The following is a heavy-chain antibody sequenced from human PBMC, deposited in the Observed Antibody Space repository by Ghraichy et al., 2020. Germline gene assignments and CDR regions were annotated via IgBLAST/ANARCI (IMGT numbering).Heavy chain of an antibody. Sequence: GGSLRLSCVASRFTFSNYGMHWVRQAPGKGLEWVAIIWYDGSNKYYVDSVKGRFTISRDNSKNTLYLQMNSLRAEDTAVYYCARDNGESSGSPLDYWGQGTLVTVSS. CDR3: ARDNGESSGSPLDY. CDR2: IWYDGSNK. CDR1: RFTFSNYG. V-gene: IGHV3-33*01. D-gene: IGHD6-19*01. J-gene: IGHJ4*02.